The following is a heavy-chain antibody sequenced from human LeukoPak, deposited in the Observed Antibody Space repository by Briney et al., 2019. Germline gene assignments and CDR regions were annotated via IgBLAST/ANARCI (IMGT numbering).Heavy chain of an antibody. CDR3: AREFGELGFGY. D-gene: IGHD3-10*01. CDR2: INPSGGST. Sequence: ASVKVSCKASGYTFTSYYMHWVRQAPGQGLEWMGIINPSGGSTSYAQKFQGRVTMTRDMSTSTVYMELSSLRSEDTAVYYCAREFGELGFGYWGQGTLVTVSS. CDR1: GYTFTSYY. V-gene: IGHV1-46*01. J-gene: IGHJ4*02.